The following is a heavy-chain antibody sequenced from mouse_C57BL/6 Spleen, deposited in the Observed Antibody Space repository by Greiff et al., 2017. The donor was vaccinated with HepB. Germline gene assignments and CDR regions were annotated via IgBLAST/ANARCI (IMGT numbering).Heavy chain of an antibody. Sequence: EVHLVESGPGLVKPSQSLSLTCSVTGYSITSGYYWNWIRQFPGNKLEWMGYISYDGSNNYNPSLKNRISITRDTAKNQFFLKLNSVTTEDTATYYCARDNGSRRGYAMDYWGQGTSVTVSS. V-gene: IGHV3-6*01. CDR2: ISYDGSN. CDR3: ARDNGSRRGYAMDY. J-gene: IGHJ4*01. CDR1: GYSITSGYY. D-gene: IGHD1-1*01.